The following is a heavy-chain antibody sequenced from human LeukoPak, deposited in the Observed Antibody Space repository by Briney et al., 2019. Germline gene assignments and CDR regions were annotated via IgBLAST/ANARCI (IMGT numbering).Heavy chain of an antibody. CDR2: IYYSGST. J-gene: IGHJ4*02. V-gene: IGHV4-39*01. Sequence: SETLSLTCTVCGGSLSSSSYYWGWIRQPPGRGLEWIGSIYYSGSTYYNPSLKSRVTISVDTSKNQFSLKLSSVTAADTAVYYCARWCGGDCYHFDYWGQGTLVTVSS. CDR1: GGSLSSSSYY. D-gene: IGHD2-21*02. CDR3: ARWCGGDCYHFDY.